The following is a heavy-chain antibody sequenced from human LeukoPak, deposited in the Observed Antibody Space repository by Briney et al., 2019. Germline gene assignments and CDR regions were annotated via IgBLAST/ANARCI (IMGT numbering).Heavy chain of an antibody. V-gene: IGHV4-39*01. CDR3: ARRIAVAGTGWFDP. CDR2: IYYSGST. D-gene: IGHD6-19*01. Sequence: SETLSLTCTVSGGSISSSSYYWGWIRQPPGKGLEWIGSIYYSGSTNYNPSLKSRVTISVDTSKNQFSLKLSSVTAADTAVYYCARRIAVAGTGWFDPWGQGTLVTVSS. J-gene: IGHJ5*02. CDR1: GGSISSSSYY.